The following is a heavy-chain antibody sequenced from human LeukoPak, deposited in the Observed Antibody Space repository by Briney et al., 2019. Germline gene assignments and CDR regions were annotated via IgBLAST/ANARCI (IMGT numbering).Heavy chain of an antibody. Sequence: GGSLRLSCAASGFTFSSYAMHWVRQAPGKGLEWVAVISYDGSNKYCADSVKGRFTISRDNSKNTLYLQMNSLRAEDTAVYYCARDPLYYYDSSGYSKEFDYWGQGTLSPPPQ. CDR2: ISYDGSNK. CDR3: ARDPLYYYDSSGYSKEFDY. J-gene: IGHJ4*02. V-gene: IGHV3-30-3*01. CDR1: GFTFSSYA. D-gene: IGHD3-22*01.